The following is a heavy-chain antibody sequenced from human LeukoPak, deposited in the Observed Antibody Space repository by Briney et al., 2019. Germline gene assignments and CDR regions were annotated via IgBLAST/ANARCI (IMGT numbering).Heavy chain of an antibody. J-gene: IGHJ4*02. D-gene: IGHD4-17*01. CDR2: IYHSGST. CDR1: GGSISSGGYS. V-gene: IGHV4-30-2*01. Sequence: PSETLSLTCAVSGGSISSGGYSWSWIRQPPGKGLEWIAYIYHSGSTYYNPSLKSRVTISVDRSKNQFSLKLSSVTAADTAVYYCARATGDSYGDYYYFDYWGQGALVTVSS. CDR3: ARATGDSYGDYYYFDY.